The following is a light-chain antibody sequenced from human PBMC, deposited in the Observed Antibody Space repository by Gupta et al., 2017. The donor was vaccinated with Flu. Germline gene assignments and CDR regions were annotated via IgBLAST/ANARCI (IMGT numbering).Light chain of an antibody. J-gene: IGKJ1*01. Sequence: ERATLSCRASQSVPTTYLAWYQLKPGRAPRLLIYGASNRATGVADRFSGSGSGTDFTLTITRLEPEDFAVYYCQHYAGSPWSFGQGTKVEIK. V-gene: IGKV3-20*01. CDR1: QSVPTTY. CDR3: QHYAGSPWS. CDR2: GAS.